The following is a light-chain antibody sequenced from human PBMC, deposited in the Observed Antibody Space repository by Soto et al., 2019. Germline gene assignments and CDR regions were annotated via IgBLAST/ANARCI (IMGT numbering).Light chain of an antibody. Sequence: DIQMTQSPSSLSASVGDRVTITCRASQSISNYLNWYQQKPGKAPNLLIYAVSSLRSGVPSRFSGSGSGTDFTLTISSLQPEDFATYYCQQSYSTARTFGQGTKLDIK. J-gene: IGKJ2*01. CDR2: AVS. CDR3: QQSYSTART. V-gene: IGKV1-39*01. CDR1: QSISNY.